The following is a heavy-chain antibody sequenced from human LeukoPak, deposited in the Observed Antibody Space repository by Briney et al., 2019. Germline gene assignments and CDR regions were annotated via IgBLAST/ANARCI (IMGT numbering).Heavy chain of an antibody. CDR1: GFAVTSNH. CDR2: FYIGGTT. J-gene: IGHJ4*02. CDR3: ARDSSSHYYFDY. Sequence: SGGSLRLSCVASGFAVTSNHMNWVRQAPGKGLECVSIFYIGGTTKYTDSVKGRFTISRDNSKNTVYLQMSSLRAEDTAVYYCARDSSSHYYFDYWGQGTLVTVSS. V-gene: IGHV3-53*01. D-gene: IGHD2-2*01.